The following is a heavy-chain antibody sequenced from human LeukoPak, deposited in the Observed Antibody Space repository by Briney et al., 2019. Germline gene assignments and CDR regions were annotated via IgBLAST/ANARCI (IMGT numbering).Heavy chain of an antibody. CDR3: ARGGGTSGYDFWCGYYFDY. D-gene: IGHD3-3*01. V-gene: IGHV1-69*06. J-gene: IGHJ4*02. CDR1: GGSFSNYA. CDR2: IIPIFGTA. Sequence: SVKVSCKASGGSFSNYAISWVRQAPGQGLEWMGGIIPIFGTANYAQKFQGRVTITADKSTSTAYMELNSLRSEDTAVYYCARGGGTSGYDFWCGYYFDYWGQGTLVTVSS.